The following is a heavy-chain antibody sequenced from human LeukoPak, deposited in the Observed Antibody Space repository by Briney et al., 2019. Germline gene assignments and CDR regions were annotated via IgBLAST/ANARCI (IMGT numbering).Heavy chain of an antibody. CDR1: GYTFTDYY. V-gene: IGHV1-2*02. J-gene: IGHJ4*02. Sequence: ASVKVSCKASGYTFTDYYMHWVRQAPGQGLEWMGWINPNSGGTNYAQKFQGKVTMTRDTSISTAYMELSRLRSDDTAVYYCARASYYYDSSGYPGYYFDYWGQGTLVTVSS. CDR2: INPNSGGT. CDR3: ARASYYYDSSGYPGYYFDY. D-gene: IGHD3-22*01.